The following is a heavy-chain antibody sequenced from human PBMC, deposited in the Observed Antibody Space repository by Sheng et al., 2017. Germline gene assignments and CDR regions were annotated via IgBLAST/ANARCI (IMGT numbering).Heavy chain of an antibody. CDR2: TSFDGNSE. D-gene: IGHD3-10*01. Sequence: QVQLVESGGGVVQPGRSLRLSCEASGFTFQTYAMHWVRQAPGKGLEWVAVTSFDGNSEYYADSVKGRFTISRDNSKNTLYLQMNSLRADDTAIYYCAKVGRGTTWGGMDVWGQGTTVTVSS. CDR3: AKVGRGTTWGGMDV. CDR1: GFTFQTYA. V-gene: IGHV3-30*18. J-gene: IGHJ6*02.